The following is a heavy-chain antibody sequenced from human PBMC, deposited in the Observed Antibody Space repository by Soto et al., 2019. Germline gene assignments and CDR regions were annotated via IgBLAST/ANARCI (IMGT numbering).Heavy chain of an antibody. Sequence: EVQLLESGGGLLQPGRSLRLSCAASGFTFTDYAMSWVRQAPGKGLEWVSLNDASGGYTYYADSVKGRFTISRDNSRNTLYLQMNSLRAEDTAVYYCAKDPKAGPPYYFDYWGQGALVTVSS. J-gene: IGHJ4*02. V-gene: IGHV3-23*01. D-gene: IGHD6-13*01. CDR2: NDASGGYT. CDR1: GFTFTDYA. CDR3: AKDPKAGPPYYFDY.